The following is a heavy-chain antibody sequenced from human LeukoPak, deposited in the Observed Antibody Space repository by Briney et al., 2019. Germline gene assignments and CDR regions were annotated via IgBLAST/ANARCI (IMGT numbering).Heavy chain of an antibody. V-gene: IGHV3-7*01. CDR2: IKQEGSEK. Sequence: GGPLRLSCAASGFTFSTYWMSWVRQAPGKGLEWLANIKQEGSEKYYVDSVKGRFTISRDNAKNSLYLQMNSLRAEDTAVYYCARDLVSSGWYTVGYWGQGTLVTVSS. J-gene: IGHJ4*02. CDR1: GFTFSTYW. D-gene: IGHD6-19*01. CDR3: ARDLVSSGWYTVGY.